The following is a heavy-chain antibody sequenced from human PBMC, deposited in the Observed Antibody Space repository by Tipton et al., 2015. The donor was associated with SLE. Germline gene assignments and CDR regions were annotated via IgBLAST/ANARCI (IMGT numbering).Heavy chain of an antibody. V-gene: IGHV4-34*01. Sequence: TLSLTCAVYGGSFSGYYWSWIRQPPGKGLEWIGEINHSGSTNYNPSLKSRVTISVDTSKNQFSLKLSSVTAADTAVYYCASSVDTAMATGYWGQGTLVTVYS. J-gene: IGHJ4*02. CDR3: ASSVDTAMATGY. D-gene: IGHD5-18*01. CDR1: GGSFSGYY. CDR2: INHSGST.